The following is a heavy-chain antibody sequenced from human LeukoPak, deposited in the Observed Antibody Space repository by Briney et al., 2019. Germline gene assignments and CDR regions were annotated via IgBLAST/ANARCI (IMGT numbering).Heavy chain of an antibody. CDR1: GFTFSSYS. J-gene: IGHJ4*02. CDR3: ARESTMIVAKYDY. Sequence: GGSLRLSCAASGFTFSSYSMNWVRQAPGKGLEWVSSISSSSSYIYYADTVKGRFTISRDNAKNSLYLQMNSLRAEDTAVYYCARESTMIVAKYDYWGQGTLVTVSS. CDR2: ISSSSSYI. D-gene: IGHD3-22*01. V-gene: IGHV3-21*01.